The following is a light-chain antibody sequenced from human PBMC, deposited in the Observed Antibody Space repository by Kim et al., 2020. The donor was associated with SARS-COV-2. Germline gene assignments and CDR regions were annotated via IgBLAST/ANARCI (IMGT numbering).Light chain of an antibody. CDR1: SLRRYY. CDR3: NSRDSSGHHLV. Sequence: LGQTVRITCQGDSLRRYYASWYQQKPGQDPILVILGKDNRPSGIPDRFSGSSSGNTASLTITGAQAEDEADYYCNSRDSSGHHLVFGGGTQLTVL. J-gene: IGLJ2*01. V-gene: IGLV3-19*01. CDR2: GKD.